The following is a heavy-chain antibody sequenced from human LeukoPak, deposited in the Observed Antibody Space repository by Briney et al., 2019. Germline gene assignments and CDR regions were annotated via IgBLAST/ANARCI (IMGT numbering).Heavy chain of an antibody. CDR1: GYTFTSYY. Sequence: ASVKVSCKASGYTFTSYYMHWVRQAPGQGLEWMGIINPSGGSTSYAQKFQGRVTVTRDTSTSTVYMELSSLRSEDTAVYYCARAGYYYDSSGYYMDYWGQGTLVTVSS. CDR2: INPSGGST. D-gene: IGHD3-22*01. V-gene: IGHV1-46*01. J-gene: IGHJ4*02. CDR3: ARAGYYYDSSGYYMDY.